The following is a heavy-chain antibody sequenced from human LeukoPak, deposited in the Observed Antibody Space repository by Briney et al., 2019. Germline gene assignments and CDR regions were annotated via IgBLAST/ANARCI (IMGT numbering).Heavy chain of an antibody. Sequence: SETLSLTCTVSGGSISSYYWSWIRQPPGKGLEWIGYIYYSGSTNYNPSLKSRVTISVDTSKNQFSLKLSSVTAADTAVYYCARDIKRYDSSGYGGYYYYMDVWGKGTTVTVSS. D-gene: IGHD3-22*01. V-gene: IGHV4-59*01. CDR3: ARDIKRYDSSGYGGYYYYMDV. CDR1: GGSISSYY. J-gene: IGHJ6*03. CDR2: IYYSGST.